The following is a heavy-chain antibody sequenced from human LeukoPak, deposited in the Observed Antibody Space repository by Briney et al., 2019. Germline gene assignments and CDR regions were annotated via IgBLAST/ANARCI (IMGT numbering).Heavy chain of an antibody. J-gene: IGHJ4*02. CDR2: IYYSGST. Sequence: SSETLSLTCTVSGGSINSYYWSWIRQPPGKGLEWIGYIYYSGSTKYNPSLKSRVTISLDMSKTQFSLKLTSVTAADTAFYYCARLRSGWYFDYWGQGTLVTVSS. V-gene: IGHV4-59*08. CDR1: GGSINSYY. CDR3: ARLRSGWYFDY. D-gene: IGHD6-19*01.